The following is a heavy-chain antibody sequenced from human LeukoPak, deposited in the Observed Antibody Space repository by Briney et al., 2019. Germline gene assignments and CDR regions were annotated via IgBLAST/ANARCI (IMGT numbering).Heavy chain of an antibody. CDR2: IQQDGSDK. D-gene: IGHD3-22*01. V-gene: IGHV3-7*01. CDR3: ARDLYRIVVVPHYFDY. J-gene: IGHJ4*02. CDR1: GFTFSSSW. Sequence: GGSLRLSCAASGFTFSSSWMSWVRQAPGKGLEWVANIQQDGSDKYYVDSAKGRFTISRDNAKNSLYLQMNSLRAEDTAVYYCARDLYRIVVVPHYFDYWGQGTLVTVSS.